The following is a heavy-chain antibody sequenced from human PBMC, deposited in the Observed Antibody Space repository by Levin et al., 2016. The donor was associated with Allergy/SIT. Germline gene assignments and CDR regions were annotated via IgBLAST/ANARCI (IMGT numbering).Heavy chain of an antibody. CDR1: GYSFTSYW. D-gene: IGHD4-17*01. CDR3: ARHGVEYGDYRGDAFDI. Sequence: GESLKISCKGSGYSFTSYWISWVRQMPGKGLEWMGRIDPSDSYTNYSPSFQGHVTISADKSISTAYLQWSSLKASDTAMYYCARHGVEYGDYRGDAFDIWGQGTMVTVSS. CDR2: IDPSDSYT. J-gene: IGHJ3*02. V-gene: IGHV5-10-1*01.